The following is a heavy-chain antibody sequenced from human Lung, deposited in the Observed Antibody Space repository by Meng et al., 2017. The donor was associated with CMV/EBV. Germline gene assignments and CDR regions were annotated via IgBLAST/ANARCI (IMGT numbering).Heavy chain of an antibody. V-gene: IGHV3-33*01. D-gene: IGHD3-10*01. CDR1: GIIFNTHG. Sequence: LSLTXAASGIIFNTHGIHWLRQAPGKGLEWVAFMWLDGTERYNEKIVKGRFTGSRDKSKNTVFLQLSSLRVEDTAVYYCVGHQGGPREGVRLVWGQGTLVXVSS. J-gene: IGHJ4*02. CDR2: MWLDGTER. CDR3: VGHQGGPREGVRLV.